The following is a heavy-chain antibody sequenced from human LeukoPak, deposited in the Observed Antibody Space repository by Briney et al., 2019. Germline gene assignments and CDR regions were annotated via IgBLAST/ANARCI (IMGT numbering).Heavy chain of an antibody. J-gene: IGHJ4*02. Sequence: ASVKVSCKASGYTFTSYYVHWVRQAPGQGLEWMGIINPSGGSTSYAQKFQGRVTITADKSTSTAYMELSSLRSEDTAVYYCASPGSGYSQYYFDYWGQGTLVTVSS. D-gene: IGHD3-3*01. V-gene: IGHV1-46*01. CDR3: ASPGSGYSQYYFDY. CDR2: INPSGGST. CDR1: GYTFTSYY.